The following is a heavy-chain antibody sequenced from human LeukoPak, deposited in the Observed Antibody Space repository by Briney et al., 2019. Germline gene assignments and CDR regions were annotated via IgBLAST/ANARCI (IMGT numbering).Heavy chain of an antibody. CDR2: ISSSSSYI. V-gene: IGHV3-21*01. CDR1: GFTFSTYS. CDR3: ARGLDYYDSSGYFFDY. J-gene: IGHJ4*02. D-gene: IGHD3-22*01. Sequence: KAGGSLRLSCAASGFTFSTYSMNWVRQAPGKGLEWVSSISSSSSYIYYADSVKGRFTISRDNAKNSLYLQMNSLRAEDTAVYYCARGLDYYDSSGYFFDYWGQGTLVTVSS.